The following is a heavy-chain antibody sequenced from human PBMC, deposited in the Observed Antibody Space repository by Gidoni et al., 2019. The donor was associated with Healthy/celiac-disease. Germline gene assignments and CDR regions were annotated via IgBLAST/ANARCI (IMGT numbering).Heavy chain of an antibody. V-gene: IGHV3-23*04. CDR1: GFTFSSYA. Sequence: EVQLAESGGGLVQPGGSLRLSCAAAGFTFSSYAMSLVRQAPGKGLEWGSTISGSGGSTYYADSVKGRFTISRDNSKNTLYLQMNSLRGEDTAVYYCGKDTQWYSRSGGMDVWGQGTTVTVSS. CDR3: GKDTQWYSRSGGMDV. J-gene: IGHJ6*02. CDR2: ISGSGGST. D-gene: IGHD6-6*01.